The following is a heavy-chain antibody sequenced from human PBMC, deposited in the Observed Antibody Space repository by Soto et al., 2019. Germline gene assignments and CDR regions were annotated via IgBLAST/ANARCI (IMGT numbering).Heavy chain of an antibody. J-gene: IGHJ6*03. CDR3: ARGVQGTVNSYYYYMDV. CDR2: INHRGST. V-gene: IGHV4-34*01. D-gene: IGHD4-17*01. CDR1: GGSFSGYY. Sequence: QVQLQQWGAGLLKPSETLSLTCAVYGGSFSGYYWSWIRQPPGKGLEWIGEINHRGSTDYNTSLMSRVTISVDTSKNQFSLKLSSVTAADTAVYYCARGVQGTVNSYYYYMDVWGKGTTVTVSS.